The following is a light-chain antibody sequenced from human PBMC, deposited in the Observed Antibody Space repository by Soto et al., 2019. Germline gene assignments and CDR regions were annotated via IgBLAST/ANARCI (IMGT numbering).Light chain of an antibody. CDR2: LNIDGTH. Sequence: QPVLTQSPSASASLGASVKLACTLSNGRYSFAIAWHQQKPSKGPRYLMKLNIDGTHRKGDGIPDRFSGSRSGIESYLTISSLQSDDEADYYCQTWGTAPLFGGGTKLTVL. CDR3: QTWGTAPL. J-gene: IGLJ2*01. V-gene: IGLV4-69*01. CDR1: NGRYSFA.